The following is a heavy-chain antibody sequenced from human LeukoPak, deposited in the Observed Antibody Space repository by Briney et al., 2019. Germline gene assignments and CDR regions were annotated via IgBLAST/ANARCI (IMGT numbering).Heavy chain of an antibody. J-gene: IGHJ4*02. Sequence: GGSLRLSCAASGFTFDDHAMHWVRPSPGKGLAWISLISWDGGTTYYADSVKGRFTISRDNSKNSVYLQTNSLRSEDTAIYYCTKGLRFAAALSPFDYWGQGTLVTVSS. CDR3: TKGLRFAAALSPFDY. V-gene: IGHV3-43D*03. D-gene: IGHD6-13*01. CDR1: GFTFDDHA. CDR2: ISWDGGTT.